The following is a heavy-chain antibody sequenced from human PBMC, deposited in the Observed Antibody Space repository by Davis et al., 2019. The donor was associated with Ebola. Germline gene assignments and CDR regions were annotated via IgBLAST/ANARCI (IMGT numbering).Heavy chain of an antibody. CDR2: IYYSGST. V-gene: IGHV4-59*01. D-gene: IGHD2-2*01. J-gene: IGHJ5*02. CDR3: AREGVWATAAGGWFDP. Sequence: GSLRLSCAVFGGSFSGYYWSWIRQPPGKGLEWIGYIYYSGSTNYNPSLKSRVTISVDTSKNQFSLKLSSVTAADTAVYYCAREGVWATAAGGWFDPWGQGTLVTVSS. CDR1: GGSFSGYY.